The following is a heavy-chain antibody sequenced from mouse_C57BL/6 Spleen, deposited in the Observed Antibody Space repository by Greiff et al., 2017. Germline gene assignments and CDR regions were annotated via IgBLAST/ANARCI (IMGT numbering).Heavy chain of an antibody. CDR3: VRHTGVEGYAMDY. Sequence: EVQLVESGGGLVQPKGSLKLSCAASGFSFNTYAMNWARQAPGKGLEWVARIRSKSNNYATYYADSVKDRFTISRDDSENMLYLQMNNLKTEDTAMYYGVRHTGVEGYAMDYWGQGTPVTVSS. J-gene: IGHJ4*01. CDR1: GFSFNTYA. CDR2: IRSKSNNYAT. D-gene: IGHD1-1*01. V-gene: IGHV10-1*01.